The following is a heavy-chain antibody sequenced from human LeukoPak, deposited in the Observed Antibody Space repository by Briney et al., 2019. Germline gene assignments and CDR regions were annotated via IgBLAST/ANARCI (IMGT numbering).Heavy chain of an antibody. J-gene: IGHJ3*02. CDR1: GGSISSYY. CDR2: IYYSGST. CDR3: ARVGIAVAGTLAFDI. V-gene: IGHV4-59*01. Sequence: ETLSLTCTVSGGSISSYYWSWIRQPPGKGLEWIGYIYYSGSTNYNPSLTSRVTISVDTSKNQFSLKLSSVTAADTAVYYCARVGIAVAGTLAFDIWGQGTMVTVSS. D-gene: IGHD6-19*01.